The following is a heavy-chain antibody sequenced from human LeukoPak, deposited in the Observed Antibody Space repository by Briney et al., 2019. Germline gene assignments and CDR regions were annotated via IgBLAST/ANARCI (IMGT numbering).Heavy chain of an antibody. Sequence: ASVKVSCKASGYTFTSYGISWVRQAPGQGLEWMGWISAYNGNTNYAQKLQGRVTMTTDTSTSTAYMELRSLRSDDTAVYYCAREPLQLWSSYDSSGYYRSKIQNWFDPWGQGTLVTVSS. J-gene: IGHJ5*02. V-gene: IGHV1-18*01. CDR3: AREPLQLWSSYDSSGYYRSKIQNWFDP. CDR2: ISAYNGNT. CDR1: GYTFTSYG. D-gene: IGHD3-22*01.